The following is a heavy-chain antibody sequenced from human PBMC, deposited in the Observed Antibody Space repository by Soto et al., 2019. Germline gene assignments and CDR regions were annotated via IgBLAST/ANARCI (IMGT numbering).Heavy chain of an antibody. CDR3: AGKIKAAAGLLYFDY. D-gene: IGHD6-13*01. V-gene: IGHV1-24*01. CDR2: FDPEDGET. Sequence: GASVKVSCKVSGYTLTELSMHWVRQAPGKGLEWMGGFDPEDGETIYAQKFQGRVTMTEDTSTDTAYMELSSLRSEDTAVYYCAGKIKAAAGLLYFDYWGQGTLVTVSS. J-gene: IGHJ4*02. CDR1: GYTLTELS.